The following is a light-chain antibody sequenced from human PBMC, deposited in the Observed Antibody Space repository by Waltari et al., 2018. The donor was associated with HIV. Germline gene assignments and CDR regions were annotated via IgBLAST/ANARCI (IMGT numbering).Light chain of an antibody. Sequence: DIQMTQSPSTLSPSVGDRVTITCRASQKISSWLAWYQQRPGKAPNLLIYQASTLQGGVPSRFSGSGSGTDFTLTINRLQSDDFGTYYCQQYDTFPYTFGPGTNLEIK. CDR2: QAS. CDR3: QQYDTFPYT. V-gene: IGKV1-5*01. J-gene: IGKJ2*01. CDR1: QKISSW.